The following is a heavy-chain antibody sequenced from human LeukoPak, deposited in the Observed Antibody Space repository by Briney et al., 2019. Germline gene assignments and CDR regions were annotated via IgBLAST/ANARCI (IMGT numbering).Heavy chain of an antibody. CDR1: GFNFDNFA. CDR2: ISHDERTK. V-gene: IGHV3-30*04. D-gene: IGHD5-24*01. Sequence: PGGSLRLSCVVSGFNFDNFAMHWVRQPSGKGLEWVAVISHDERTKYYADSMKGRITISRDNSKNTLFLQMNNLRSEDTAVYFCARPSPPGDGYNPPDHWGQGTLVTVSS. J-gene: IGHJ4*02. CDR3: ARPSPPGDGYNPPDH.